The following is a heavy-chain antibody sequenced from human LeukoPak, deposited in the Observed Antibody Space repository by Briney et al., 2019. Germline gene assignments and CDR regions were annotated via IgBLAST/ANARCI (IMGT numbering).Heavy chain of an antibody. CDR2: IYSSGTT. J-gene: IGHJ5*02. D-gene: IGHD3-10*01. V-gene: IGHV4-30-4*08. CDR1: GGSMNSGNYY. CDR3: ARAPGSTNWFDP. Sequence: SETLSLTCRVSGGSMNSGNYYWSWIRQHPGRGLEWIGYIYSSGTTYYNPSLKSRVTISVDRSKNQFSLKLSSVTAADTAVYYCARAPGSTNWFDPWGQGALVTVSS.